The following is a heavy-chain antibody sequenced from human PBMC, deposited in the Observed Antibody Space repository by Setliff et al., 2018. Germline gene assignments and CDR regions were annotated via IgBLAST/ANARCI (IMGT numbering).Heavy chain of an antibody. V-gene: IGHV3-74*01. CDR1: GFTFGIYW. J-gene: IGHJ4*02. D-gene: IGHD1-26*01. CDR2: INIDGGSI. Sequence: GESLKISCAASGFTFGIYWMHWVRQVPGKGLEWVSRINIDGGSINYADSVRGRFTISRDNAKNTVYLQMNSLRGDDTAVYHCARDLVGATADFWGRGTLVTVSS. CDR3: ARDLVGATADF.